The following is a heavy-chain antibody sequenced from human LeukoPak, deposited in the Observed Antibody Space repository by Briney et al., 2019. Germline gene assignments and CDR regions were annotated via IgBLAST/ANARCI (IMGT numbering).Heavy chain of an antibody. CDR2: ISISGVST. CDR3: AKRDSGSYFDY. CDR1: GFTFSSYA. Sequence: GGSLRLSCAAAGFTFSSYAMSWVRQAPGKGLEWVSAISISGVSTYYADSMKGRFTISRDNSKNTLYLQMNSLRAEDTAVYYCAKRDSGSYFDYWGQGTLVTVSS. V-gene: IGHV3-23*01. J-gene: IGHJ4*02. D-gene: IGHD3-10*01.